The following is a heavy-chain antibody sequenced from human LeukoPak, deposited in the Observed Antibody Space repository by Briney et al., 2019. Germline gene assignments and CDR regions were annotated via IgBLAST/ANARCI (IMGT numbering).Heavy chain of an antibody. D-gene: IGHD5-12*01. CDR1: GFTFSSYA. J-gene: IGHJ4*02. CDR2: ISDSGAST. CDR3: AKLRYSGDGPGDY. Sequence: GGSLRLSCAASGFTFSSYAVSWVRQAPGKGLEWVSDISDSGASTYYADSVKGRFTVSRDNSKNTLYLQMNSLRAEDTAIYYCAKLRYSGDGPGDYWGQGTLVTVSS. V-gene: IGHV3-23*01.